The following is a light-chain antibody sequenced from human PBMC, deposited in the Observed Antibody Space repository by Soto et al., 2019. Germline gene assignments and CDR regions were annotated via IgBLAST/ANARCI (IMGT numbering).Light chain of an antibody. CDR2: GNS. J-gene: IGLJ1*01. Sequence: QSVLTQPPSVSGAPGQRVTISCTGSSSNIGAGHDVHWYQQLPGTAPKLLIYGNSNRPSGVPDRFSGSKSGTSASLANTGLQAEDEADYYCQSYDNSLSAHYVFGTGTKLTVL. CDR3: QSYDNSLSAHYV. V-gene: IGLV1-40*01. CDR1: SSNIGAGHD.